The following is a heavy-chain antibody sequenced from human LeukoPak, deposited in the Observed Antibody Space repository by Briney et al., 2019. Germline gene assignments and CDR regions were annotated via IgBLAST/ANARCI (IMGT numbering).Heavy chain of an antibody. V-gene: IGHV3-30-3*01. J-gene: IGHJ4*02. CDR2: MSSDGINQ. CDR1: GFTFSNYT. Sequence: PGRSLRLSCAASGFTFSNYTVHWVRQAPGKGLEWVAVMSSDGINQYYADSVKGRFTISRDNAKNTLYLQMNSLRAEDTAVYYCARDDQTTSYYFDYWGQGTLVTVSS. CDR3: ARDDQTTSYYFDY. D-gene: IGHD4-17*01.